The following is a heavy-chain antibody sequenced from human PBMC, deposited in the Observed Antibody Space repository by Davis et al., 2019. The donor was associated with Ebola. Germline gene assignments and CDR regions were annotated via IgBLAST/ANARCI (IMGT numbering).Heavy chain of an antibody. Sequence: PGGSLRLSCAASGFTFSSYAMHWVRQAPGKGLEWVAVISYDGSNKYYADSVKGRFTISRDNSKNTLYLQMNSLRAEDTAVYYCAKMRSGYFDNFDYWGQGTLVTVSS. J-gene: IGHJ4*02. CDR2: ISYDGSNK. CDR3: AKMRSGYFDNFDY. V-gene: IGHV3-30-3*02. D-gene: IGHD3-3*01. CDR1: GFTFSSYA.